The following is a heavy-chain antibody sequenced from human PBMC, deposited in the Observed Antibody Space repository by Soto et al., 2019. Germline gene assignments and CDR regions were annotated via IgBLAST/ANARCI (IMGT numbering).Heavy chain of an antibody. CDR2: IYGSGDKT. J-gene: IGHJ4*02. CDR1: GFPFRDYA. Sequence: GGSLSPSYPPSGFPFRDYALPWVRQAPGKGLEWVSSIYGSGDKTFYARSVEGRFTISRENIKNTLDLHMNGLRGDDTAVYYCGKEFSFSDSVSGLHDWGKGTRVTVSS. V-gene: IGHV3-23*01. CDR3: GKEFSFSDSVSGLHD. D-gene: IGHD2-21*02.